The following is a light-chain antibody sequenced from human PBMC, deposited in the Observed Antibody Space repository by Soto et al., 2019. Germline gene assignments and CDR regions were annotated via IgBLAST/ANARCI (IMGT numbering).Light chain of an antibody. V-gene: IGKV1-39*01. J-gene: IGKJ1*01. CDR2: AAS. CDR1: QSISSY. CDR3: QQSYSTLWT. Sequence: DMQMNQSPSSLSASVGDRVTVTCRASQSISSYLNWYQQKPGKAPKLLIYAASSLQSGVPSRFSGSGSGTDFTLTISSLQPEDFATYYCQQSYSTLWTLCQGIKVDIK.